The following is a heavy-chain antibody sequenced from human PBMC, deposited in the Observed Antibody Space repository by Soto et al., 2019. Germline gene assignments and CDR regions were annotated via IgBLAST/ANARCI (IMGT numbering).Heavy chain of an antibody. J-gene: IGHJ4*02. CDR3: AKKEGYSGYDTFDY. Sequence: HPGGSLRLSCAASGFTFSSYVMSWVRQAPGKGLEWVSAVSTSGGSTFYAGSVKGRFAISRDNSKNTLYLQMNSLRAEDTAVYYCAKKEGYSGYDTFDYWGQGNLVTVSS. D-gene: IGHD5-12*01. CDR1: GFTFSSYV. V-gene: IGHV3-23*01. CDR2: VSTSGGST.